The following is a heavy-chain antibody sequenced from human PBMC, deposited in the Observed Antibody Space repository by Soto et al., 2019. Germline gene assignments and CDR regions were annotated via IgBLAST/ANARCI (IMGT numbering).Heavy chain of an antibody. CDR2: INAGNGNT. CDR1: GYTFTSYA. CDR3: ASPPLYGDYGPNAEYFQH. Sequence: ASVKVSCKASGYTFTSYAMHWVRQAPGQRLEWMGWINAGNGNTKYSQKFQGRVTITRDTSAGTAYMELSSLRSEDTAVYYCASPPLYGDYGPNAEYFQHWGQGTLVTVSS. V-gene: IGHV1-3*01. J-gene: IGHJ1*01. D-gene: IGHD4-17*01.